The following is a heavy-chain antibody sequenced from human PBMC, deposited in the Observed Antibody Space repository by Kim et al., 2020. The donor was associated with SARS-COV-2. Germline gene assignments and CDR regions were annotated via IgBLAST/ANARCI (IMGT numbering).Heavy chain of an antibody. Sequence: ASVKVSCKASGYTFTSYAMNWVRQAPGQGLEWMGCINTNTGNPTYAQGFTGRFVFSLDTSVSTAYLQISSLKAEDTAVYYCARVVPYSREINWFDPWGQGTLVTVSS. J-gene: IGHJ5*02. CDR2: INTNTGNP. V-gene: IGHV7-4-1*02. D-gene: IGHD6-13*01. CDR3: ARVVPYSREINWFDP. CDR1: GYTFTSYA.